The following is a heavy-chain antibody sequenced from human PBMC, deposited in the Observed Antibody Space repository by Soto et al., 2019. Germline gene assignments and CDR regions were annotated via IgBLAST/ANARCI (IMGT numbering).Heavy chain of an antibody. Sequence: ASVKVSCKASGYTFTSYGISWVRQAPGQGLEWMGWISAYNVNTNYAQKLQGRVTMTTDTSTSTSYMELRSLRSDDTAVYYCARDRRYFDPPQGNYWGQGTLVTVSS. V-gene: IGHV1-18*04. CDR1: GYTFTSYG. J-gene: IGHJ4*02. CDR2: ISAYNVNT. CDR3: ARDRRYFDPPQGNY. D-gene: IGHD3-9*01.